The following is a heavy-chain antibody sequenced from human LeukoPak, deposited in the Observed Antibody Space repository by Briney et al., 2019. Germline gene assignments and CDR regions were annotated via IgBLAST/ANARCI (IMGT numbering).Heavy chain of an antibody. CDR3: ARDVGFIVGATPGAFDI. J-gene: IGHJ3*02. V-gene: IGHV3-66*01. Sequence: GGSLRLSCAASGFTLSSNYMTWVRQAPGKGLEWVSVIYSGGNTYYADSVKGRFTISRDNTKNTVYLQMNSLRADDTAVYYCARDVGFIVGATPGAFDIWGQGTMVTVSS. CDR2: IYSGGNT. D-gene: IGHD1-26*01. CDR1: GFTLSSNY.